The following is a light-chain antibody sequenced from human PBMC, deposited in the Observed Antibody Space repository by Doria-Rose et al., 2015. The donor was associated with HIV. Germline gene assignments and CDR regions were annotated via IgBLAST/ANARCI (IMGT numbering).Light chain of an antibody. V-gene: IGKV1-39*01. CDR2: TAS. J-gene: IGKJ2*01. CDR3: QQSSSTLYT. Sequence: TQSPSSLSASVGDRVTITCRASQRIRSYLNWYQQKPGNAPTLLIYTASNLQSGVSSRFSGSGSGTDFTLTISSLQPEDFATYYCQQSSSTLYTFGQGTKLEIK. CDR1: QRIRSY.